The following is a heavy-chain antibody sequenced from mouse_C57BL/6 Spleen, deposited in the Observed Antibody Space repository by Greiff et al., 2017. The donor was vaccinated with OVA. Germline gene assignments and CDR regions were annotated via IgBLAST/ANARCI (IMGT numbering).Heavy chain of an antibody. CDR3: TTVHYYYGSSYDWYFDV. J-gene: IGHJ1*03. Sequence: VQLQQSGAELVRPGASVKLSCTASGFNIKDDYMHWVKQRPEQGLEWIGWIDPENGDTEYASKFQGKATITADTSSNTAYLQLSSLTSEDTAVYYCTTVHYYYGSSYDWYFDVWGTGTTVTVSS. CDR2: IDPENGDT. CDR1: GFNIKDDY. D-gene: IGHD1-1*01. V-gene: IGHV14-4*01.